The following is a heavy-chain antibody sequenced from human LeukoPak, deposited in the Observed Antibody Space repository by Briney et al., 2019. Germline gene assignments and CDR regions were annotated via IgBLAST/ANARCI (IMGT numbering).Heavy chain of an antibody. J-gene: IGHJ4*02. CDR3: ARKSNYGFV. V-gene: IGHV3-7*05. Sequence: GGSLRLSCAAPGFTFSSYWMSWVRQAPGKGLEWVANIKQDGSEKYYVGSVKGRFTISRDNAKNSLYLQMNSLRADDTAVYYCARKSNYGFVWGQGTLVTVSS. D-gene: IGHD3/OR15-3a*01. CDR1: GFTFSSYW. CDR2: IKQDGSEK.